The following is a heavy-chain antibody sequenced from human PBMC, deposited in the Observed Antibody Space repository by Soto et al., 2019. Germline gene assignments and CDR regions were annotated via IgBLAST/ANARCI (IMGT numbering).Heavy chain of an antibody. CDR1: GFSISSFW. CDR3: ARHPNRDYGGNSAFFDY. V-gene: IGHV3-7*01. J-gene: IGHJ4*02. Sequence: PGASRRLAWAASGFSISSFWMSWVRQAPGKRLEWLATLKGDGSERYYLGSVRGRFTISRDNAKDSLYLQMSALTAEDTAMYHCARHPNRDYGGNSAFFDYWGQGTPVTVSS. D-gene: IGHD4-17*01. CDR2: LKGDGSER.